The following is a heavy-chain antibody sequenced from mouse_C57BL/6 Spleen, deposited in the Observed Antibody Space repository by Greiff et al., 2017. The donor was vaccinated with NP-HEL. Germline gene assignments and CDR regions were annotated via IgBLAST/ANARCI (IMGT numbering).Heavy chain of an antibody. CDR1: GYTFTSYW. D-gene: IGHD2-3*01. CDR2: IHPNSGST. Sequence: QVQLQQPGAELVKPGASVKMSCKASGYTFTSYWITWVKQRPGQGLEWIGMIHPNSGSTNYNEKFKSKATLTVDKSSSTAYMQLSSLTSEDSAGYYCARGWLLPLDYWGQGTTLTVSS. CDR3: ARGWLLPLDY. J-gene: IGHJ2*01. V-gene: IGHV1-64*01.